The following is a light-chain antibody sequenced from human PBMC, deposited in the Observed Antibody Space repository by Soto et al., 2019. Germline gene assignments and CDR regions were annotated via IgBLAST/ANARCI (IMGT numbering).Light chain of an antibody. V-gene: IGKV2-28*01. J-gene: IGKJ1*01. CDR3: MQPLQSWT. CDR2: LGS. Sequence: DLVMTQSPLSLPVTPGEPASISCRSSQSLLHSNGYNYLDWYLQKPGQSPQLLIYLGSNRASGVPDRFRGSGSGTDFTLKISRVEAEDVGVYYCMQPLQSWTFAQGTKVDIK. CDR1: QSLLHSNGYNY.